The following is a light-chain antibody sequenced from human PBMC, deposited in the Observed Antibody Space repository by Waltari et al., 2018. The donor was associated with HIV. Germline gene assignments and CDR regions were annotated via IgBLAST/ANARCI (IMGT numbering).Light chain of an antibody. V-gene: IGLV2-8*01. CDR2: EVN. CDR3: SSYAGSAVI. Sequence: QSALTQPPSASGSRGQSVTISCPGTSSDVGASNYVSWYQPYPGMAPKLIIYEVNKRPSGVPDRFSGSKSGNTASLTVSGLQAEDEADFYCSSYAGSAVIFGGGTKLTVL. CDR1: SSDVGASNY. J-gene: IGLJ2*01.